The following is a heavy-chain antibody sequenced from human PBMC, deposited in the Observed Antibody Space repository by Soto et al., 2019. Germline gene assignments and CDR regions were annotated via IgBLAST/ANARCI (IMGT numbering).Heavy chain of an antibody. CDR3: AKVQVCAQIFGVFISLNWFAP. CDR2: ISGSGGRT. J-gene: IGHJ5*02. CDR1: GFTFSSYA. Sequence: EVQLVESGGGLVQPGGSLRLSCAASGFTFSSYAMSWVRQAPGKGLEWVSAISGSGGRTDYADSVKGRFTISRDNSKNTLYWKLTRLRTEDTAVYCCAKVQVCAQIFGVFISLNWFAPWGQGTLVAVSS. V-gene: IGHV3-23*04. D-gene: IGHD3-3*01.